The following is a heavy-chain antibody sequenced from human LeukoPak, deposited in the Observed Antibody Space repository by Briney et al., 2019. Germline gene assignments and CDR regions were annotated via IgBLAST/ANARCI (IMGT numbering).Heavy chain of an antibody. D-gene: IGHD3-22*01. J-gene: IGHJ1*01. CDR1: GFTFSSYE. CDR2: ISSSGSTI. Sequence: GGSLRLSCAASGFTFSSYEVNWVRQAPGKGLEWVSYISSSGSTIYYADSVKGRFTISRDNAKNSLYLQMNSLRAEDTAVYYCARSNYYDSSGHLTQYFQHWGQGTLVTVSS. CDR3: ARSNYYDSSGHLTQYFQH. V-gene: IGHV3-48*03.